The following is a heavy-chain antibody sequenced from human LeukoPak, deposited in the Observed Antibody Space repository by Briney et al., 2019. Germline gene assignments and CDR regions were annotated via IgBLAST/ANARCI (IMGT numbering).Heavy chain of an antibody. Sequence: SVKVSCKASGGTFSSYAISWVRQAPGQGLEWMGRIIPIFGTANYAQKFQGRVTITTDESTSTAYVELSSLRSEDTAVYYCAREGVNIVATFPASTYYYYYMDVWGKGTTVTASS. CDR2: IIPIFGTA. D-gene: IGHD5-12*01. CDR3: AREGVNIVATFPASTYYYYYMDV. CDR1: GGTFSSYA. V-gene: IGHV1-69*05. J-gene: IGHJ6*03.